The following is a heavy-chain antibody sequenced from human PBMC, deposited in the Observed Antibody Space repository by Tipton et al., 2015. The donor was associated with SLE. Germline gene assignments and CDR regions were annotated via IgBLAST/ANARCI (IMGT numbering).Heavy chain of an antibody. Sequence: SLRLSCAASGFTFSSYWMSWVRQAPGKGLEWVANIKQDGSEKYYADSVKGRFTISRDNSKNTLYLQMNSLRAEDTAVYYCAREWTNSWYPLDYWGQGTLVTVSS. CDR2: IKQDGSEK. J-gene: IGHJ4*02. CDR1: GFTFSSYW. V-gene: IGHV3-7*01. D-gene: IGHD6-13*01. CDR3: AREWTNSWYPLDY.